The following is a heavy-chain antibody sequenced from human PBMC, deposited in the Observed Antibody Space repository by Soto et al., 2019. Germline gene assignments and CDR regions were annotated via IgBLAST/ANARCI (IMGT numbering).Heavy chain of an antibody. V-gene: IGHV1-18*01. Sequence: GASVKVSCKASGYTFTSYGISWVRQAPGQGLEWMGWISAYNGNTNYAQKLQGRVTMTTDTSTSTAYMELRSLRSDDTAVYYCARALSRLTWIQLWSLEQYFDYWGQGTLVTVSS. CDR1: GYTFTSYG. J-gene: IGHJ4*02. CDR3: ARALSRLTWIQLWSLEQYFDY. CDR2: ISAYNGNT. D-gene: IGHD5-18*01.